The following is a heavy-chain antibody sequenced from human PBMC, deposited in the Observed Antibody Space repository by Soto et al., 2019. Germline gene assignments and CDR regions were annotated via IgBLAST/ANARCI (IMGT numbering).Heavy chain of an antibody. CDR3: AIYSTRGMDV. Sequence: QVQLVESGGGVVQPGRSLRLSCAASGFTFSSYGMHWVRQAPGKGLEWVAVISYDGNNKYYADSVKGRFTISRGNSKNTLYLQMNSLRPEDTAVYYCAIYSTRGMDVWGQGNTVTVSS. V-gene: IGHV3-30*03. J-gene: IGHJ6*02. CDR1: GFTFSSYG. CDR2: ISYDGNNK. D-gene: IGHD2-8*01.